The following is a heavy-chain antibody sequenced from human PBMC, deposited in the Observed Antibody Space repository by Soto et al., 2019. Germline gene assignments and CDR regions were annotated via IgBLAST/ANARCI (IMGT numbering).Heavy chain of an antibody. D-gene: IGHD6-6*01. CDR2: IGAGSSNI. J-gene: IGHJ4*02. CDR1: GFTFSTYY. Sequence: EVELVESGGGLVKPGGSLTLSCAASGFTFSTYYMIWVRQAPGKGLEWVSSIGAGSSNIYYAPSVKGRFNISRDNAKNSLYLQINSLRAEDTAVYYCARQYPSSSRHFDHWGQGTLVTVSS. CDR3: ARQYPSSSRHFDH. V-gene: IGHV3-21*01.